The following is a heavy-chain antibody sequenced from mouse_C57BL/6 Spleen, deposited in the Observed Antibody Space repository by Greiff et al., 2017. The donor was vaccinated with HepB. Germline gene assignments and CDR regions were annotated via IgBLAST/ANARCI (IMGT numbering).Heavy chain of an antibody. CDR1: GYTFTDYY. V-gene: IGHV1-76*01. Sequence: QVQLKESGAELVRPGASVKLSCKASGYTFTDYYINWVKQRPGQGLEWIARIYPGSGNTYYNEKFKGKATLTAEKYSSTAYMQLSSLTSEDSAVYFCARSDYGSSYLAYWGQGTLVTVSA. CDR3: ARSDYGSSYLAY. J-gene: IGHJ3*01. D-gene: IGHD1-1*01. CDR2: IYPGSGNT.